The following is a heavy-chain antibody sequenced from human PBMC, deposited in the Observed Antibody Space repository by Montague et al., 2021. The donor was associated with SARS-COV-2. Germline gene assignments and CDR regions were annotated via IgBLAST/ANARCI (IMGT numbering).Heavy chain of an antibody. V-gene: IGHV4-61*02. D-gene: IGHD6-19*01. CDR1: SGSISRGSWD. J-gene: IGHJ4*02. Sequence: TLSLTCTVSSGSISRGSWDWIWIRRPAGKGLDWIGRMAISGSTNYXPSVKSPVTISVDTSKNQFSLKLSSVTAADTAVYYCARDIAVAGLFDYWGQGTLVTVSS. CDR3: ARDIAVAGLFDY. CDR2: MAISGST.